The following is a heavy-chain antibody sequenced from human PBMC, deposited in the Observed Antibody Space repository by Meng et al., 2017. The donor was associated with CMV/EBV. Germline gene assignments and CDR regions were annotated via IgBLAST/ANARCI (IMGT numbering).Heavy chain of an antibody. CDR1: GGSVSSGSSY. J-gene: IGHJ4*02. CDR2: IYYSGST. CDR3: ARVLGSGVRATGVDY. Sequence: SGGSVSSGSSYLSWIRQPPGKGLEWIGYIYYSGSTNYNPSLKSRVTISVDTSKNQFSLKLSSVTAADTAVYYCARVLGSGVRATGVDYWGQGTLVTVSS. D-gene: IGHD1-26*01. V-gene: IGHV4-61*01.